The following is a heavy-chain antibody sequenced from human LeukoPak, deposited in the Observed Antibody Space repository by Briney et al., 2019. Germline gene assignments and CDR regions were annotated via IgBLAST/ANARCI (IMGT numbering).Heavy chain of an antibody. CDR3: VRDSGWYHLGY. J-gene: IGHJ4*02. Sequence: GGSLRLSCAASGFMFSSYWMSWVRQAPGKGLEWVANIKQDGSEKYYVDSVKGRFTVSRDNARNSLYLQMNSLRAEDTAVYYCVRDSGWYHLGYWGQGTLVTVSS. CDR2: IKQDGSEK. D-gene: IGHD6-19*01. V-gene: IGHV3-7*01. CDR1: GFMFSSYW.